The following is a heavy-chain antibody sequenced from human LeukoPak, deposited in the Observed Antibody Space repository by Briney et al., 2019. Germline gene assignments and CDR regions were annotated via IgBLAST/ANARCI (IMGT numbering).Heavy chain of an antibody. J-gene: IGHJ5*02. Sequence: SETLSLTCAVPGGSLSSGGYSWSSIRQPPGKGLEWIGYIYHSGSTYYTPSLKSRVTISVDRSKNQFSLKLSSVTAADTAVYYCARAICSGTSCANWFDPWGQGTLVTVSS. D-gene: IGHD2-2*01. CDR1: GGSLSSGGYS. CDR3: ARAICSGTSCANWFDP. V-gene: IGHV4-30-2*01. CDR2: IYHSGST.